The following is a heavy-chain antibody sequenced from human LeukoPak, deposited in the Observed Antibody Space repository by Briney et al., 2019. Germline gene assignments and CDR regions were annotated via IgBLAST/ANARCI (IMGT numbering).Heavy chain of an antibody. J-gene: IGHJ4*02. CDR2: ISGSGGST. V-gene: IGHV3-23*01. Sequence: PGGSLRLSCAASGFTFSSYAMSWVREAPGKGLEWVSAISGSGGSTYYADSVKGRFTISRDNSKNTLYLQMNSLRAEDTAVCYCAQDSLPDWLLTPSFDYXGQGTLVTVS. CDR1: GFTFSSYA. D-gene: IGHD3-9*01. CDR3: AQDSLPDWLLTPSFDY.